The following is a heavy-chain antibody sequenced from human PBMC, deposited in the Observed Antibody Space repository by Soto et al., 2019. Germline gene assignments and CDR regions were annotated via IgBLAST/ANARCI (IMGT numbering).Heavy chain of an antibody. V-gene: IGHV4-4*07. CDR2: IYTSGST. Sequence: PSETLSLTCTVCGDSISNYYWSWILQPAGKGLEWIGCIYTSGSTDYNPSLKSRVTISIDTSKNQFSLKVTSMTAADTAVYYCARERREQIHDGYDIDYWGQGTLVTVSS. D-gene: IGHD5-12*01. CDR1: GDSISNYY. CDR3: ARERREQIHDGYDIDY. J-gene: IGHJ4*02.